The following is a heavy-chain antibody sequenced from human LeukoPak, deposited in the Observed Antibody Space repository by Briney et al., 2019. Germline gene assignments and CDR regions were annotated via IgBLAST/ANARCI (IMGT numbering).Heavy chain of an antibody. CDR2: IKQDGSEK. CDR3: SRAGYSGYDEL. J-gene: IGHJ4*02. Sequence: GGSLRLSCAASGFTFSSYWMSWVRQAPGKGLEWVANIKQDGSEKYYVDSVKGRFTISRDNAKNSLYLQMNSLRAEDTAVYYCSRAGYSGYDELWGQGTQVTVSS. V-gene: IGHV3-7*01. CDR1: GFTFSSYW. D-gene: IGHD5-12*01.